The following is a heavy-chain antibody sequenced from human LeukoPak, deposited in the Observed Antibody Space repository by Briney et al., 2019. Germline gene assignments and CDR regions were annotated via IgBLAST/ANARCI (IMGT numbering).Heavy chain of an antibody. V-gene: IGHV4-4*08. CDR3: ARDSIFGHFDP. CDR2: IYTSGST. Sequence: SETLSLTCTVSGGSISSYYWSWIRQPPGKGLEWIGRIYTSGSTNYNPSLKSRVTISVDTSKNQFSLKLSSVTAADTAVYYCARDSIFGHFDPWGQGTLVTVSS. J-gene: IGHJ5*02. CDR1: GGSISSYY. D-gene: IGHD3-3*01.